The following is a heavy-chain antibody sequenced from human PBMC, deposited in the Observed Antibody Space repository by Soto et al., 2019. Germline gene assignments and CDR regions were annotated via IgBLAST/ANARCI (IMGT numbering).Heavy chain of an antibody. Sequence: KLGASVKISCKGSGYIFTSNWIAWVRQMPGKGLEWMGIIFPGDSDTTYSPSFQGQVTISADKSISTTYLQWSGLKASDTAMYYCARQDSRGYAYWGQGTVVTVSS. CDR3: ARQDSRGYAY. CDR1: GYIFTSNW. J-gene: IGHJ4*02. V-gene: IGHV5-51*01. CDR2: IFPGDSDT. D-gene: IGHD6-19*01.